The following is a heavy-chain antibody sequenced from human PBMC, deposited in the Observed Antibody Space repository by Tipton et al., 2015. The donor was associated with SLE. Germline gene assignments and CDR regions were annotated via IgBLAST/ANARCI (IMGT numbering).Heavy chain of an antibody. V-gene: IGHV3-11*01. D-gene: IGHD5-18*01. Sequence: SLRLSCAASGFTFSDYYMSWIRQAPGKGLEWLSVISASGSSTYYADSVKGRFTISRDNAKNSLYLQMSSLRDEDTAVYYCARAPLRGYTYGPGYWGQGTLVTVSS. CDR1: GFTFSDYY. CDR3: ARAPLRGYTYGPGY. J-gene: IGHJ1*01. CDR2: ISASGSST.